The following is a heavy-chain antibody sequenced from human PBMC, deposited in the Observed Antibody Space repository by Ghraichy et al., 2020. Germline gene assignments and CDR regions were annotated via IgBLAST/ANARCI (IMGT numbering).Heavy chain of an antibody. J-gene: IGHJ4*02. CDR1: GFSLTTSAVG. Sequence: SGPTLVKPTQTLTLTCTFSGFSLTTSAVGVAWIRQPPGKALEWLALIYWNDDKRYNPSLKRRLTITKDTSKNQVFLTMTNMDPVDTATYYCARKDHFDYWGQGTLFTVSS. CDR2: IYWNDDK. V-gene: IGHV2-5*01. CDR3: ARKDHFDY.